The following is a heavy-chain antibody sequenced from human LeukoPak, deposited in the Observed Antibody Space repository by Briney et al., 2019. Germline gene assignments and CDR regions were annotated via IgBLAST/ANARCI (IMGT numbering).Heavy chain of an antibody. CDR3: ATSRYCYGGSCNSDYFYYGLDV. CDR2: ISTSSHYA. J-gene: IGHJ6*02. Sequence: GGSLRLSCAASGFTFSDYYMTWIRQAPGKGLEWLSYISTSSHYADYADSAKGRFTISRDNAKNSLYLQMNSLRAEDTAVYYCATSRYCYGGSCNSDYFYYGLDVWGQGTTVTVSS. D-gene: IGHD2-15*01. V-gene: IGHV3-11*06. CDR1: GFTFSDYY.